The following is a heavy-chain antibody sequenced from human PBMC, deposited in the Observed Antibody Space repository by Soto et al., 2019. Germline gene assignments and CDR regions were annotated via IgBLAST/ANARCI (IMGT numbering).Heavy chain of an antibody. CDR1: GYTFTSYG. Sequence: GASVKVSCTASGYTFTSYGISWVRQAPGQGLEWMGWISPNLGKTNYAQKLQGRVTMTADKSTSTAYMELSSLRSEDTAVYYCARAIFGVVSPYYYYMDVWGKGTTVTVSS. V-gene: IGHV1-18*01. D-gene: IGHD3-3*01. CDR2: ISPNLGKT. CDR3: ARAIFGVVSPYYYYMDV. J-gene: IGHJ6*03.